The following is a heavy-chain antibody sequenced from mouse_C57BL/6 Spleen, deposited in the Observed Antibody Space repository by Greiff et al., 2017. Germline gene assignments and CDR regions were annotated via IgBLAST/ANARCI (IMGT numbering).Heavy chain of an antibody. J-gene: IGHJ1*03. CDR1: GYTFTDYN. CDR3: ARWGTTVGEYFDV. V-gene: IGHV1-18*01. CDR2: INPNNGGT. D-gene: IGHD1-1*01. Sequence: VQLKESGPELVKPGASVKIPCKASGYTFTDYNMDWVKQSHGKSLEWIGDINPNNGGTIYNQKFKGKATLTVDKSSSTAYMELRSLTSEDTAVYYCARWGTTVGEYFDVWGTGTTVTVSS.